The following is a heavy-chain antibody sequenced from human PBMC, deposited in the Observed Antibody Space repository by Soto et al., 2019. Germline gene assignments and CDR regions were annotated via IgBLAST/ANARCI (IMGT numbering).Heavy chain of an antibody. CDR3: AREWDVAARLRYYYDGMDV. CDR2: ISSSSSTI. D-gene: IGHD6-6*01. Sequence: EVQLVESGGGLVQPGGSLRLSCAASGFTFSSYSMNWVRQAPGKGLEWVSYISSSSSTIYYADSVKGRFTISRDNAKNSRYLQMNSLRDEDSAVYYCAREWDVAARLRYYYDGMDVWGQGTTVTVSS. V-gene: IGHV3-48*02. CDR1: GFTFSSYS. J-gene: IGHJ6*02.